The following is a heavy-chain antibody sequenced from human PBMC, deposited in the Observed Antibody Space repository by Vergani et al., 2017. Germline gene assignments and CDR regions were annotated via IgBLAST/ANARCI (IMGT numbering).Heavy chain of an antibody. CDR1: GGTFSSYA. CDR2: TIPIFGTA. J-gene: IGHJ4*02. V-gene: IGHV1-69*12. Sequence: QVQLVQSGAEVKKPGSSVKVSCKASGGTFSSYAISWVRQAPGQGLEWMGGTIPIFGTANYAQKFQGRVTITADESTSTAYMELSSLRSEDTAVYYCARVRYSSSWYSTAGYFDYWGQGTLVTVSS. CDR3: ARVRYSSSWYSTAGYFDY. D-gene: IGHD6-13*01.